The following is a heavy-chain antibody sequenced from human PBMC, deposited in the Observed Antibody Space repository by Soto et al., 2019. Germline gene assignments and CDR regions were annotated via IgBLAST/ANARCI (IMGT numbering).Heavy chain of an antibody. CDR2: VTNSGGST. CDR3: VKSHPHTSFWGGSTEYYMDV. CDR1: GFTFSIYA. J-gene: IGHJ6*03. V-gene: IGHV3-23*01. Sequence: PGGSLRLSCAASGFTFSIYAMSWVRQAPGKGLEWVSIVTNSGGSTYYADSVKGRFTISRDNSKNTLYLQMNSLRAEDTAVYYCVKSHPHTSFWGGSTEYYMDVWGKGTTVTAP. D-gene: IGHD3-16*01.